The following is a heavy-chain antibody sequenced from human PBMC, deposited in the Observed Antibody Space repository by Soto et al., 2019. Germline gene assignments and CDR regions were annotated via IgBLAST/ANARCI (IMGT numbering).Heavy chain of an antibody. CDR3: AREDFYGDYPGYYYYYYMDV. CDR2: INSDGSST. J-gene: IGHJ6*03. Sequence: GGSLRLSCAASGFTFSSYWMHWVRQAPGKGLVWVSRINSDGSSTSYADSVKGRFTISRDNAKNTLYLQMNSLRAEDTAVYYCAREDFYGDYPGYYYYYYMDVWGKGTTVTGSS. CDR1: GFTFSSYW. D-gene: IGHD4-17*01. V-gene: IGHV3-74*01.